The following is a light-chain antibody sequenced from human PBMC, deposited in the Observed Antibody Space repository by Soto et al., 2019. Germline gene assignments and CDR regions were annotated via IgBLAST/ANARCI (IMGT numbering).Light chain of an antibody. J-gene: IGLJ1*01. CDR2: EGS. Sequence: QSALTQPASVSGSPGQSITISCTGTSSDVGSYNLVSWYQQHPGKAPKLMIYEGSKRPSGVSNRFSGSKSGNTASLTISGLQAEDEADYYCSSYTTSSTAYVFGIGTKLTVL. CDR1: SSDVGSYNL. V-gene: IGLV2-14*02. CDR3: SSYTTSSTAYV.